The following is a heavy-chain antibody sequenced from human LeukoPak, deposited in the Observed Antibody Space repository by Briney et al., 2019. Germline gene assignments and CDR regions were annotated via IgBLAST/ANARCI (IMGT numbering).Heavy chain of an antibody. V-gene: IGHV3-30*18. CDR2: ISYDGSNK. Sequence: GGSLRLSFAASGFTFSSYGMHWVRQAPGKGLEWVAVISYDGSNKYYADSVKGRFTISRDNSKSTLYLQMNSLRAEDTAVYYCSKASDWFGPWGQGTLVTVSS. CDR3: SKASDWFGP. J-gene: IGHJ5*02. CDR1: GFTFSSYG.